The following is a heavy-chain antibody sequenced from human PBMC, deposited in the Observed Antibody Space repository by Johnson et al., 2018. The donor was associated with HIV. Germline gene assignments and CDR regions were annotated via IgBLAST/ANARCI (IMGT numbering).Heavy chain of an antibody. CDR1: GFTFGTYS. J-gene: IGHJ3*02. CDR2: IKEDGSYK. Sequence: VQLVESGGGLVPPGGSLRLSCAASGFTFGTYSMSWVRQTPGKGLEWLAKIKEDGSYKHYVDSVKGRFTISRDNAKNTLYLQMNSLRAEDTAVYYCARDRPIAPFDIWGQGTMVTVSS. V-gene: IGHV3-7*01. D-gene: IGHD3-22*01. CDR3: ARDRPIAPFDI.